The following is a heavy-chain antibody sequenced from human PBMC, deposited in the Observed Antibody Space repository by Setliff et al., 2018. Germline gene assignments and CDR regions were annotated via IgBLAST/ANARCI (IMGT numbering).Heavy chain of an antibody. Sequence: PSETLSLTCAVYGGSFSDSHWSWIRQPPGKGLEWIGEINHSGSANYNPSLKSRVTISLDTSKNQFSLKLSSVTAADTAVYYCARGDYYDSSAYSPDTFDIWGQGTMVTVSS. CDR2: INHSGSA. CDR1: GGSFSDSH. J-gene: IGHJ3*02. D-gene: IGHD3-22*01. CDR3: ARGDYYDSSAYSPDTFDI. V-gene: IGHV4-34*01.